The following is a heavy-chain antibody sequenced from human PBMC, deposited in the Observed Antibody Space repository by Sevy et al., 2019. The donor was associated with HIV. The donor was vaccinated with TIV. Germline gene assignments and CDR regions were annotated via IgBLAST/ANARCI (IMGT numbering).Heavy chain of an antibody. CDR1: GFTFSDYY. Sequence: GGSLRLSCAASGFTFSDYYMSWIRQAPGKGLEWVSYISSSGSTIYYADSVKGRFTISRDNAKNSLYLQMNSLRAEDTTVYYCARVPDYLSVNDYWGQGTLVTVSS. CDR2: ISSSGSTI. CDR3: ARVPDYLSVNDY. D-gene: IGHD3-16*01. J-gene: IGHJ4*02. V-gene: IGHV3-11*01.